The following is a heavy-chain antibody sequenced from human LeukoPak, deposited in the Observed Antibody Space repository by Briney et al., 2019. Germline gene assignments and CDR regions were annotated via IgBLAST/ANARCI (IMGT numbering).Heavy chain of an antibody. D-gene: IGHD3-10*01. J-gene: IGHJ4*02. CDR2: INADSGGT. CDR3: AREYSGSRNFDC. CDR1: EYTFTCYY. V-gene: IGHV1-2*02. Sequence: ASEKVSCKASEYTFTCYYVHWVRQAPGQGLEYMGWINADSGGTKYAQKLQGRVTMTRDTSISTAYMEVSGLRSDDTAVYYCAREYSGSRNFDCWGQGTLVTVSS.